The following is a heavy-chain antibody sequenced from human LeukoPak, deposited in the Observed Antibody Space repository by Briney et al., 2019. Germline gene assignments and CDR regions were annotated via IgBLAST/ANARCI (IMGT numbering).Heavy chain of an antibody. D-gene: IGHD2-2*01. CDR2: ISYDGSNK. CDR1: GFTFSSYG. V-gene: IGHV3-30*18. Sequence: GGSLRLSCAASGFTFSSYGMHWVRQAPGKGLEWVAVISYDGSNKYYADSVKGRFTISRDNSKNTLYLQMNSLRAEDTAVYYCAKEDIVVVPAAIRRSYYYYGMDVWGKGTTVTDSS. CDR3: AKEDIVVVPAAIRRSYYYYGMDV. J-gene: IGHJ6*04.